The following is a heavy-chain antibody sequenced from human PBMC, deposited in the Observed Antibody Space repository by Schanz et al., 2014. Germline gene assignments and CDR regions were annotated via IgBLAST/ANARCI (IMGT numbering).Heavy chain of an antibody. CDR2: IYYTGTT. CDR3: ARRDNYLSAFDI. J-gene: IGHJ3*02. Sequence: QLQLQESGPGLVKPSETLSLTCTVSGASISGSSDYWGWIRQSPGKGLEWIGNIYYTGTTYYNPSLKSRVSISVDTSKNQSSLKLPSVTAADTAVFYCARRDNYLSAFDIWGQGTMVTVSS. V-gene: IGHV4-39*01. D-gene: IGHD4-4*01. CDR1: GASISGSSDY.